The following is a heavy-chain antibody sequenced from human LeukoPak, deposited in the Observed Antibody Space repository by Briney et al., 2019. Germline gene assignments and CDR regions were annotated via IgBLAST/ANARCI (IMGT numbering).Heavy chain of an antibody. CDR1: GFTFRTDW. Sequence: PGGSLRLSCAASGFTFRTDWMNWVRQARGKGLVWVSRINSDGRSTSYADSVKGRFTVSRDNAKNTVYLQMNSLRAEDTAVYYCGGGGYLLDYWGQGTLVTVSS. J-gene: IGHJ4*02. CDR2: INSDGRST. CDR3: GGGGYLLDY. V-gene: IGHV3-74*01. D-gene: IGHD1-26*01.